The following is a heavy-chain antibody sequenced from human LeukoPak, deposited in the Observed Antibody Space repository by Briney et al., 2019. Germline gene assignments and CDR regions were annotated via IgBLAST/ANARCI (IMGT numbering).Heavy chain of an antibody. J-gene: IGHJ4*02. CDR2: ISGSGGST. V-gene: IGHV3-23*01. Sequence: GGSLRLSCAASGFTFSSYAMSWVRQAPGKGLEWVSAISGSGGSTYYADSVKGRFTISRDNSKNTLYLQMNSLRAEDTAVYYCARGPCSTSSCSYFDYWGQGTLVTVSS. D-gene: IGHD2-2*01. CDR3: ARGPCSTSSCSYFDY. CDR1: GFTFSSYA.